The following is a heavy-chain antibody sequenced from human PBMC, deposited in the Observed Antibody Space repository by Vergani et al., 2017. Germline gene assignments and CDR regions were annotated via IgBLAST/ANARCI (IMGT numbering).Heavy chain of an antibody. CDR3: ARSNIVVPAARDAFDI. V-gene: IGHV3-30*01. Sequence: QVQLVESGGGVVQPGRSLRLSCAASGFTFSSYAMHWVRQAPGKGLEWVAVISYDGSSKYYADSVKGRFTISRDKSKNTLYLKMNSLRAEDTAVYYCARSNIVVPAARDAFDIWGQGTMVTVSS. CDR2: ISYDGSSK. CDR1: GFTFSSYA. D-gene: IGHD2-2*01. J-gene: IGHJ3*02.